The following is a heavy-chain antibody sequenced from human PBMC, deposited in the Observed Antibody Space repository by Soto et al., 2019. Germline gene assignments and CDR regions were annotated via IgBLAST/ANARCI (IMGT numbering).Heavy chain of an antibody. J-gene: IGHJ4*02. Sequence: PGGSLRLSCAASGFTFNGYWMGWVRHVPGKGLEWLANIKQDGSDEYYVDSVKGRFTISRDNAKNSLNLQVNSLRAENTDVYKCARGRYNTGWYPDYFDYWGQGTLVTVSS. CDR3: ARGRYNTGWYPDYFDY. CDR1: GFTFNGYW. D-gene: IGHD6-19*01. V-gene: IGHV3-7*01. CDR2: IKQDGSDE.